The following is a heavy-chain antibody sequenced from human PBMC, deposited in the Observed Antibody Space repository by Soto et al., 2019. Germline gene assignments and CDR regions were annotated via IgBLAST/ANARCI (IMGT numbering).Heavy chain of an antibody. CDR1: GFTFSSYA. CDR3: ASRVVVPAAMLKEKTG. Sequence: GGSLRLSCAASGFTFSSYAMSWVRQAPGKGLEWVSAISGSGGSTYYADSVKGRFTISRDNSKNTLYLQMNSLRAEDTAVYYCASRVVVPAAMLKEKTGWGQGTLVTVSS. CDR2: ISGSGGST. D-gene: IGHD2-2*01. J-gene: IGHJ4*02. V-gene: IGHV3-23*01.